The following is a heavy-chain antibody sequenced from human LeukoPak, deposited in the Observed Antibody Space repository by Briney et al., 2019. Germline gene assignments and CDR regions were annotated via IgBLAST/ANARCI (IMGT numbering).Heavy chain of an antibody. CDR1: GGSINSYY. CDR3: ARARRYGYYYYMDV. CDR2: VYYSGST. Sequence: PSETLSLTCTVSGGSINSYYWTWIRQAPGKGLEWIAYVYYSGSTNYNPSLKSRVTISVDTSKNQFSLKLSSVTAADTAVYYCARARRYGYYYYMDVWGKGTTVTISS. J-gene: IGHJ6*03. D-gene: IGHD3-9*01. V-gene: IGHV4-59*01.